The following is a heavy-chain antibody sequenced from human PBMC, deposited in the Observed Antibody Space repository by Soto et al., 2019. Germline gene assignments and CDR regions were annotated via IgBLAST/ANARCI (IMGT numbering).Heavy chain of an antibody. J-gene: IGHJ4*02. CDR3: ARVGGVAARTFDY. CDR2: LYYSDNT. Sequence: SESLSLTCTVSGGSISPFYWSWVRQPPGKGLEWIGYLYYSDNTNYNPSLKSRVTISVDASKNQVSLRLTSVTAADTAVYYCARVGGVAARTFDYWGQGTVVTVSS. CDR1: GGSISPFY. V-gene: IGHV4-59*01. D-gene: IGHD3-16*01.